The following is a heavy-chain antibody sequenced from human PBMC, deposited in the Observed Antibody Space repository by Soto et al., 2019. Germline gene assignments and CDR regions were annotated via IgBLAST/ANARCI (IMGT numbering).Heavy chain of an antibody. CDR3: GRGDPIFGVANGVDV. V-gene: IGHV1-18*01. J-gene: IGHJ6*02. CDR2: ISAYNHNT. Sequence: QGQLVQSGSEVKKPGDSMKVSCKASGYIFSNYGITWVRQAPGQGLEWLGWISAYNHNTDSAQRLQGRVTFTTDTSTSTAYMELRGLTSDDTGVYYCGRGDPIFGVANGVDVWGQGTTVTVSS. D-gene: IGHD3-3*01. CDR1: GYIFSNYG.